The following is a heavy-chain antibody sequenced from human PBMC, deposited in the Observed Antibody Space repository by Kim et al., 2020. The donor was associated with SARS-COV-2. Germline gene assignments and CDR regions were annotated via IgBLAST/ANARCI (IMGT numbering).Heavy chain of an antibody. CDR1: GFTFSSCA. V-gene: IGHV3-33*06. Sequence: GGSLRLSCAASGFTFSSCAMHWVRQAPGKGLEWVALIWYDGSNKYSADSVKGRFTISRDNSKNTLYPQMNSLRAEDTAVYYCAKALYSYGSGSQGRTSYYYGMDVWSQGATVTVS. CDR2: IWYDGSNK. J-gene: IGHJ6*02. CDR3: AKALYSYGSGSQGRTSYYYGMDV. D-gene: IGHD3-10*01.